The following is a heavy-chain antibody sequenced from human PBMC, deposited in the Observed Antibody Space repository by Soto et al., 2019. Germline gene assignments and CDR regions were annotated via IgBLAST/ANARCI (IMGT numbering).Heavy chain of an antibody. V-gene: IGHV1-8*01. J-gene: IGHJ4*02. CDR1: GYTFTSYD. D-gene: IGHD6-19*01. Sequence: ASVKVSCKASGYTFTSYDINWVRQAPGQGLEWMGWMNPNSGDTGYAQKFQGRVIMTRNTSISTAYMELSSLRSEDTAVYYCARSSIAVARIHYWGLGTLVTVSS. CDR2: MNPNSGDT. CDR3: ARSSIAVARIHY.